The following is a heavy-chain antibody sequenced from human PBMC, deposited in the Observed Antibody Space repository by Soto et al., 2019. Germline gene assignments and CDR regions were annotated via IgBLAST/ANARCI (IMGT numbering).Heavy chain of an antibody. CDR2: ISAYNGNT. J-gene: IGHJ4*02. D-gene: IGHD3-10*01. V-gene: IGHV1-18*01. Sequence: ASVKVSCKASGYTFTSYGISWVRQAPGQGLEWMGWISAYNGNTNYAQKLQGRVTMTTDTSTSTAYMELRSLRSDDTAVYYCARDLRWFGIPQPYYFDYWGQGTLVTVSS. CDR1: GYTFTSYG. CDR3: ARDLRWFGIPQPYYFDY.